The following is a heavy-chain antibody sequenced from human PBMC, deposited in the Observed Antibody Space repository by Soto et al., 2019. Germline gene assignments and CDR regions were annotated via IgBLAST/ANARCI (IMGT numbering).Heavy chain of an antibody. Sequence: ASVKVSCKASGYTFTSYGISWVRQAPGQGLEWMGWISAYNGNTNYAQKLQGRVTMTTDKSTSTAYMELRSLRSDDTAVYYCARGGGSSIPTYYYYYMDVWGKGTTVTVSS. D-gene: IGHD6-6*01. CDR3: ARGGGSSIPTYYYYYMDV. V-gene: IGHV1-18*01. J-gene: IGHJ6*03. CDR1: GYTFTSYG. CDR2: ISAYNGNT.